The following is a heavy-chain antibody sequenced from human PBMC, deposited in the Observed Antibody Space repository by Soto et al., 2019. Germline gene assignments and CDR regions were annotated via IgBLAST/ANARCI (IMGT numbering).Heavy chain of an antibody. Sequence: GSLRLSCAASGFTFSYYWMHWVRQAPGKGPEWVSAISGSGGSIYYADSVKGRFTISRDNSNNTLYLQMNSLRAEDTVVYYCARDRRGIAAAGSHFDYWGQGTLVTVSS. CDR3: ARDRRGIAAAGSHFDY. CDR2: ISGSGGSI. J-gene: IGHJ4*02. CDR1: GFTFSYYW. V-gene: IGHV3-23*01. D-gene: IGHD6-13*01.